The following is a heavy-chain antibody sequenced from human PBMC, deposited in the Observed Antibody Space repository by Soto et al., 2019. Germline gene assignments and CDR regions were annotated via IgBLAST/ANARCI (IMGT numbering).Heavy chain of an antibody. D-gene: IGHD3-10*01. J-gene: IGHJ4*02. CDR1: TDSSSFTNSY. CDR3: ARHRIEVVWRGFDF. Sequence: SETLSLTCTVSTDSSSFTNSYWGWIRQPRGKGLQWIGSSSYNGGTFYNPSLKGRVVISFDTSKKQSSLQVTSVTAADTAVYFCARHRIEVVWRGFDFWGQGSPVTVSS. V-gene: IGHV4-39*01. CDR2: SSYNGGT.